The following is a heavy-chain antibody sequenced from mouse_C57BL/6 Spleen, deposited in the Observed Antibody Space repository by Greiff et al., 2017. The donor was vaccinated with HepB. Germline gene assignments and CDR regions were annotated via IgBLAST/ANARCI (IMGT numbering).Heavy chain of an antibody. D-gene: IGHD1-1*01. J-gene: IGHJ4*01. CDR1: GFTFSDYY. CDR2: INYDGSST. Sequence: EVKLVESEGGLVQPGSSMKLSCTASGFTFSDYYMAWVRQVPEKGLEWVANINYDGSSTYYLDSLKSRFIISRDNAKNILYLQMSSLKSEDTATYYCARDRHYYGSSRAMDYWGQGTSVTVSS. CDR3: ARDRHYYGSSRAMDY. V-gene: IGHV5-16*01.